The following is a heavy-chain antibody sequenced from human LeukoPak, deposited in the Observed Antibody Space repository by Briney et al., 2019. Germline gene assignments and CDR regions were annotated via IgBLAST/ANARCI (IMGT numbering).Heavy chain of an antibody. J-gene: IGHJ4*02. D-gene: IGHD6-19*01. CDR1: GYTFSDSY. CDR2: INPNSGAT. V-gene: IGHV1-2*02. CDR3: ARDRVGSGWPRPWYFEF. Sequence: GASVKVSCKASGYTFSDSYMHWVRQAPGQGLEWMGWINPNSGATNYAQKFQGRVTMTRDTSIDTAYMEMRSLRSDDTAVYYCARDRVGSGWPRPWYFEFWGQGTLITASS.